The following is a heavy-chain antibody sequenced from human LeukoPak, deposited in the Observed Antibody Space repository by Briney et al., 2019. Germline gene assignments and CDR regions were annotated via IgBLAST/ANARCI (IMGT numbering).Heavy chain of an antibody. CDR3: ARSGTYSSSQFYYMDV. V-gene: IGHV4-59*01. J-gene: IGHJ6*03. D-gene: IGHD6-13*01. CDR2: IYYSGST. CDR1: GGSISSYY. Sequence: NPSETLSLTCTVSGGSISSYYWSWIRQPPGKGLEWIGYIYYSGSTNYNPSLKSRVTISVDTSKNQFSLKLSSVTAADTAVYYCARSGTYSSSQFYYMDVWGKGTTVTV.